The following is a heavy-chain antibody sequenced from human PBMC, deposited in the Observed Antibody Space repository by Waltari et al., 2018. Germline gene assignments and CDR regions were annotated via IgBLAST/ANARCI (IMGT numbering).Heavy chain of an antibody. CDR3: AKERSSSSWSLDY. D-gene: IGHD6-13*01. V-gene: IGHV3-30*02. CDR1: GFTFSSYG. CDR2: IRYDGSNK. Sequence: QVQLVESGGGVVQPGGSLRLSCAASGFTFSSYGMHWVRQAPGKGLEWVAFIRYDGSNKYYADSVKGRFTISRDNSKNTLYLQMNSLIAEDTAVYYCAKERSSSSWSLDYWGQGTLVTVSS. J-gene: IGHJ4*02.